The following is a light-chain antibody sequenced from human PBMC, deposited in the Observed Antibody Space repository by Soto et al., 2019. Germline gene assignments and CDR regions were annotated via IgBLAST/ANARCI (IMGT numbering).Light chain of an antibody. Sequence: QLVLTQPPSASASLGASVKLTCTLSSGHNSYAIAWHQQQPEKGPRYLMKLNSDGSHSKGDGIPDRFSGSSSGAERYLTISGLQSEDEADYYCQTWSTDIRVFGGGTKLTVL. CDR2: LNSDGSH. CDR1: SGHNSYA. CDR3: QTWSTDIRV. V-gene: IGLV4-69*01. J-gene: IGLJ3*02.